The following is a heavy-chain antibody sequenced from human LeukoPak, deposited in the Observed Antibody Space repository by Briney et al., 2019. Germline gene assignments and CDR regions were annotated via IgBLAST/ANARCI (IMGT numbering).Heavy chain of an antibody. CDR3: ARGLRGVIDYYYMDV. V-gene: IGHV1-8*01. Sequence: GASVKVSCKASGYTFTSYDINWVRQATGQGLEWMGWMYPNSGNTGYAQKFQGRVTMTRNTSISTAYMELSSLRSEDTAVYYCARGLRGVIDYYYMDVWGKGTTVTIAS. J-gene: IGHJ6*03. CDR2: MYPNSGNT. CDR1: GYTFTSYD. D-gene: IGHD3-10*01.